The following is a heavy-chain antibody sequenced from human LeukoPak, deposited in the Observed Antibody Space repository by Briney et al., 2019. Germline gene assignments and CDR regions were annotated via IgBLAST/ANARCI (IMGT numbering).Heavy chain of an antibody. V-gene: IGHV3-21*01. D-gene: IGHD3-16*01. Sequence: GGSLRLSCAASEFTFSSYWMSWGRQAPGKGLEWVSTISGDSSGNYIDYADSVKRRFTISRDNAKNSVFLQMNGLRDDDTAGYYWTREGGVGSWGQGTLVSVSS. J-gene: IGHJ5*01. CDR3: TREGGVGS. CDR2: ISGDSSGNYI. CDR1: EFTFSSYW.